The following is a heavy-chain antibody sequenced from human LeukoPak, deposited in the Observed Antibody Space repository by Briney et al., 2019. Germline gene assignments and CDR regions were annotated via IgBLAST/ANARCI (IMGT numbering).Heavy chain of an antibody. CDR3: ARQRSGYSWSPLDY. Sequence: ASVKVSCKASGYTFTSYDINWVRQATGQGLEWMGWMSPNSGNTGYAQKLQGRVTMTRNTSIGTAYMDLSSLRSEDTAVYYCARQRSGYSWSPLDYWGQGTLVTVSS. J-gene: IGHJ4*02. V-gene: IGHV1-8*01. CDR1: GYTFTSYD. CDR2: MSPNSGNT. D-gene: IGHD1-26*01.